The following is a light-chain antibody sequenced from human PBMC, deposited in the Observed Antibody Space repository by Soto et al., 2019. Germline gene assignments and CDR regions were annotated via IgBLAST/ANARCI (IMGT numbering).Light chain of an antibody. V-gene: IGLV2-8*01. CDR3: SSYAGSSNV. J-gene: IGLJ1*01. Sequence: QSVPIQPPSASGSPVQSVAISCTXTSSHVGCYSNVSWYQQHQGKAPKLMIYEVNKRPSGVPDRSSGSKSGNTASLTVSGLQAKIEADYYCSSYAGSSNVFGTGTKVTVL. CDR1: SSHVGCYSN. CDR2: EVN.